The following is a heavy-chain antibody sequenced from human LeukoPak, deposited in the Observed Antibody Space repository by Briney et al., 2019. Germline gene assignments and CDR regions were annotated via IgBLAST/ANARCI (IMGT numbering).Heavy chain of an antibody. CDR1: GFTFSSYS. V-gene: IGHV3-21*01. CDR3: ARKRGSSWYVGWFDP. D-gene: IGHD6-13*01. CDR2: ISSSSSYI. Sequence: GGSLRLSCAASGFTFSSYSMNWVRQAPGKGLEWVSSISSSSSYIYYADSVKGRFTISRDNANNSLYLQMNSLRAEDTAVYYCARKRGSSWYVGWFDPWGQGTLVTVSS. J-gene: IGHJ5*02.